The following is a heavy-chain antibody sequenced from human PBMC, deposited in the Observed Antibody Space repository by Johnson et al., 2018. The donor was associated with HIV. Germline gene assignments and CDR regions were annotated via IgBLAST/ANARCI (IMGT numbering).Heavy chain of an antibody. V-gene: IGHV3-30*04. Sequence: QVQLVESGGGLVQPGRSLRVSCAASGFTFDDYAMHWVRQAPGKGLEWVAVISYDGSDKYSADSVKGRFTISRDNSKNTLYLQMNSRRAEDTAVYYCAKDRLDGTFTTDAFDIWGQGTMVTVSS. CDR1: GFTFDDYA. J-gene: IGHJ3*02. CDR2: ISYDGSDK. D-gene: IGHD1-1*01. CDR3: AKDRLDGTFTTDAFDI.